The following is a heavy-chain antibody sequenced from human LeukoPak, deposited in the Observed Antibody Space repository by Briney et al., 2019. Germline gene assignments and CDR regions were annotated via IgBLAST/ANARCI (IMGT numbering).Heavy chain of an antibody. CDR1: GYTFTSYG. J-gene: IGHJ4*02. V-gene: IGHV1-18*01. Sequence: ASVKVSCKASGYTFTSYGISWVRQAPGQGLEWMGWISAYNGNTNYAQKLQGRVTMTTDTSTSTAYMELRSLRSDDTAVYYCARMARLLPRGPDDFDYWGQGTLVTVSS. CDR2: ISAYNGNT. CDR3: ARMARLLPRGPDDFDY. D-gene: IGHD5-24*01.